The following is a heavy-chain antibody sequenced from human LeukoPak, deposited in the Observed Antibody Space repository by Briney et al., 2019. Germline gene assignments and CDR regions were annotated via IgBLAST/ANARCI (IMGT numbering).Heavy chain of an antibody. J-gene: IGHJ5*02. CDR2: ITGSGGST. V-gene: IGHV3-23*01. Sequence: GGSLRLSCVASGFTFSSNGMHWVRQAPGKGLEWVSGITGSGGSTYYADSVKGRFTISRDNSKNTLYLQMNSLRAEDTAVYYCARSSSSWYENWFDPWGQGTLVTVSS. D-gene: IGHD6-13*01. CDR1: GFTFSSNG. CDR3: ARSSSSWYENWFDP.